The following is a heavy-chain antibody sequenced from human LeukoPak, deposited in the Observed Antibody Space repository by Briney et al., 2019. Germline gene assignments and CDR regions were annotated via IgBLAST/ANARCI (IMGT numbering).Heavy chain of an antibody. CDR2: IYTSGST. J-gene: IGHJ4*02. CDR3: ARIKVGGTSVRYFDY. CDR1: GGSISSYY. V-gene: IGHV4-4*07. Sequence: SETLSLTSTVSGGSISSYYWNWIRQPAGKGLEWIGRIYTSGSTNYNPSLKSRVTMSVDTSKNQFSLKLSSVTAADTAVYYCARIKVGGTSVRYFDYWGQGTLVTVSS. D-gene: IGHD1-26*01.